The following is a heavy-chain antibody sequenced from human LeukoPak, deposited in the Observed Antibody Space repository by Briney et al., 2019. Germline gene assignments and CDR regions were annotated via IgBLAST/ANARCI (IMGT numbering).Heavy chain of an antibody. CDR1: GGSISSYY. CDR2: TYYSGST. J-gene: IGHJ3*02. Sequence: PSETLSLTCTVSGGSISSYYWSWIRQPPGKGLEWIGYTYYSGSTNYNPSLKSRVTISVDTSKNQFSLKLSSVTAADTAVYYCASFPTWGAFDIWGQGTMVTVSS. CDR3: ASFPTWGAFDI. D-gene: IGHD7-27*01. V-gene: IGHV4-59*01.